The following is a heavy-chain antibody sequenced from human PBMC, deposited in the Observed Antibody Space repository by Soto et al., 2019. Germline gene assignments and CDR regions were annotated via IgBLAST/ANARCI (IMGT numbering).Heavy chain of an antibody. D-gene: IGHD6-19*01. Sequence: QLQLQESGPGLVKPSETLSLTCTVSGGSISSSSYYWGWIRHPPGKGLEWIGSIYYSGSTYYNPSLKSRVTISVDTSKNQFSLKLSSVTAADTAVYYCARHHPMYSSGWYLAFDIWGQGTMVTVSS. CDR2: IYYSGST. CDR1: GGSISSSSYY. CDR3: ARHHPMYSSGWYLAFDI. J-gene: IGHJ3*02. V-gene: IGHV4-39*01.